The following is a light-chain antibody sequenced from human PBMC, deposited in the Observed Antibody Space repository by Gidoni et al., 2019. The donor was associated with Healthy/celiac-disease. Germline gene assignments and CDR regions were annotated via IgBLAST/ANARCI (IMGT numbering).Light chain of an antibody. Sequence: DIVMTQSPDSLAESLGERATINCKSSQSVLYSSNNKNYLAWYQQKPGQPPKLLIYWASTRESGVPDRFSGSGSVTDFTLTISSLQAEDVAVYYCQQYYSTPLTFGGGTKVEIK. CDR1: QSVLYSSNNKNY. J-gene: IGKJ4*01. CDR2: WAS. CDR3: QQYYSTPLT. V-gene: IGKV4-1*01.